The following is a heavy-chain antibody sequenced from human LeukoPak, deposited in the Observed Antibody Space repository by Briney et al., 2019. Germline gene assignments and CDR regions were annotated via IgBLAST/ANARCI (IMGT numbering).Heavy chain of an antibody. CDR2: IKQDGSEK. Sequence: PGGSLRLSCAASGFTFSSYWMSWVRQAPGKGLEWVANIKQDGSEKYYVDSVKGRFTISRDNAKNSLYLQMNSLRAEDTAVHYCARASSSWYAYFDYWGQGTLVTVSS. D-gene: IGHD6-13*01. J-gene: IGHJ4*02. CDR1: GFTFSSYW. CDR3: ARASSSWYAYFDY. V-gene: IGHV3-7*04.